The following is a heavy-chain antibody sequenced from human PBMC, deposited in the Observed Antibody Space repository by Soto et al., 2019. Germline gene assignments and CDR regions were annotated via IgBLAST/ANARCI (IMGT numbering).Heavy chain of an antibody. Sequence: GASVKVSCKASGYTFTGYYMHWVRQAPGQGLEWMGWINPNSGGTNYAQKFQGWVTMTRDTSISTAYMELSRLRSDDTAVYYCARQDYSSSSDFDYWGQGTLVTVSS. D-gene: IGHD6-6*01. V-gene: IGHV1-2*04. CDR2: INPNSGGT. J-gene: IGHJ4*02. CDR3: ARQDYSSSSDFDY. CDR1: GYTFTGYY.